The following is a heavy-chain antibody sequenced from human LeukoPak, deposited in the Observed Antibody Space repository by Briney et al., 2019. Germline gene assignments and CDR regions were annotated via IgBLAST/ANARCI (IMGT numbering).Heavy chain of an antibody. CDR1: GYTFTGYY. J-gene: IGHJ3*01. Sequence: ASVKVSCKASGYTFTGYYMHWVRQAPGQGLEWMGWINPNSGGTNYAQKFQGRVTMTRDTSISTVYMELSSLTSEDTAVYYCARRGLVAGIYDLVYGFDLWGQGTMVTVSS. CDR2: INPNSGGT. V-gene: IGHV1-2*02. CDR3: ARRGLVAGIYDLVYGFDL. D-gene: IGHD3/OR15-3a*01.